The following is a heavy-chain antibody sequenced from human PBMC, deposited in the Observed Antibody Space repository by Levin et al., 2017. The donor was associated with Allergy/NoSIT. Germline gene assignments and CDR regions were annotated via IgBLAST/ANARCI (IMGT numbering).Heavy chain of an antibody. V-gene: IGHV6-1*01. Sequence: SQTLSLTCAISGDSVSSNSAAWNWIRQSPSRGLEWLGRTYYRSKWYNDYAVSVKSRITINPDTSKNQFSLQLNSVTPEDTAVYYCARDWYCTNGVCLHTDYYYGMDVWGQGTTVTVSS. CDR1: GDSVSSNSAA. CDR3: ARDWYCTNGVCLHTDYYYGMDV. D-gene: IGHD2-8*01. CDR2: TYYRSKWYN. J-gene: IGHJ6*02.